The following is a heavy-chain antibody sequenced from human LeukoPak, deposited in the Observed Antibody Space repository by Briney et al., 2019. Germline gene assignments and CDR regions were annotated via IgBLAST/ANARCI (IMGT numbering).Heavy chain of an antibody. CDR1: GFTFSSYA. D-gene: IGHD2-15*01. Sequence: TGRSLRLSCAASGFTFSSYAMHWVRQAPGKGLELVTIISYDASNKYYADSVKGRFTISRDNSKNTLYLQLDSLRPEDTAVCYCAKSRLVAVVAAYMDVWGKGTTVTVSS. V-gene: IGHV3-30*18. CDR3: AKSRLVAVVAAYMDV. J-gene: IGHJ6*04. CDR2: ISYDASNK.